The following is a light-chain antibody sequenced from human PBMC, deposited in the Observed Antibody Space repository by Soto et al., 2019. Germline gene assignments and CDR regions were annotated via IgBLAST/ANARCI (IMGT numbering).Light chain of an antibody. V-gene: IGKV3-20*01. CDR1: QSVSSSY. CDR3: QQYGSSRT. Sequence: EIVLTQSPGTLSLSPGERATLSCRASQSVSSSYLAWYQQKPGQAPRLLIYGASSRATGIPDRFSGSGSGTDFTLTSSRLEPEDFAVYYCQQYGSSRTFGPGTQVDIK. J-gene: IGKJ3*01. CDR2: GAS.